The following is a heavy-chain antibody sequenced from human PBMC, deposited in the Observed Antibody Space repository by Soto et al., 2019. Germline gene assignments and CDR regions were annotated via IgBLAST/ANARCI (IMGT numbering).Heavy chain of an antibody. Sequence: QLQLQESGSGLVKPSQTLSLTCAVSGGSISSGGYSWSWIRQPPGKGLEWIGYIYHSGSTYYNPSLKSQATKPVDRSKNHFSLELSSVTAADTAVYYCARVPSPWGQGTLVTVSS. V-gene: IGHV4-30-2*01. J-gene: IGHJ5*02. CDR3: ARVPSP. CDR2: IYHSGST. CDR1: GGSISSGGYS.